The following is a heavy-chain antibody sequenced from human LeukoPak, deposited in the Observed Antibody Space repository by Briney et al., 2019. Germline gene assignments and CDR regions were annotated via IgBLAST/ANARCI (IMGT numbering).Heavy chain of an antibody. CDR1: GFTFSNYA. CDR2: ISSSSSYI. D-gene: IGHD5-12*01. V-gene: IGHV3-21*01. CDR3: ARGLTGYSGYDLRDY. Sequence: GGSLRRSCQASGFTFSNYAMSWVRQAPGKGLEWVSSISSSSSYIYYADSVKGRFTISRDNAKNSLYLQMNSLRAEDTAVYYCARGLTGYSGYDLRDYWGQGTLDTVSS. J-gene: IGHJ4*02.